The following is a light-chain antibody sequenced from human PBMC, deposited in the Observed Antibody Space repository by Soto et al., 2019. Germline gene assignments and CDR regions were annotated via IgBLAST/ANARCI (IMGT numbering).Light chain of an antibody. V-gene: IGKV1D-16*01. CDR2: AAS. CDR1: QDINSY. J-gene: IGKJ4*01. Sequence: DVQMTQSPSSLSASVGDRVTITCRASQDINSYLAWYQQKPGNAPKSLIYAASSLQTGVPSRFSGSESGTDFTLTNSNLQPEDSATYYCQQYNIYPLTFGGGTKVEIK. CDR3: QQYNIYPLT.